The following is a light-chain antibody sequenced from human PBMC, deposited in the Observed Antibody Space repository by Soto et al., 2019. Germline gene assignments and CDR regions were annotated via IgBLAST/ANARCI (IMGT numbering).Light chain of an antibody. CDR2: AAS. Sequence: IQLTQSPSSLSASVGDRVTITCRASQDISGYVAWYQQRPGKAPQLLIYAASALHTGVPSRFSGSGSGTDFTLNITSLQPEDFGTYYCQHPKWAFGHGTTAEI. CDR3: QHPKWA. J-gene: IGKJ1*01. V-gene: IGKV1-9*01. CDR1: QDISGY.